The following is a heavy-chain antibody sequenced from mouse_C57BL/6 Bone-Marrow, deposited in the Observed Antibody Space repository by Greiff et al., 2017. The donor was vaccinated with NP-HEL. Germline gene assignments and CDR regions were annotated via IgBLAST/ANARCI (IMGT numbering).Heavy chain of an antibody. D-gene: IGHD2-2*01. CDR1: GYTFTSYW. CDR2: IYPSDSET. J-gene: IGHJ4*01. Sequence: QVQLQQPGAELVRPGSSVKLSCKASGYTFTSYWMDWVKQRPGQGLEWIGNIYPSDSETHYNQKFKDKATLTVDKSSSTAYMQLSSLTSEDSAVYYCARAGLWPRRGGQYYAMDYWGQGTSVTVSS. V-gene: IGHV1-61*01. CDR3: ARAGLWPRRGGQYYAMDY.